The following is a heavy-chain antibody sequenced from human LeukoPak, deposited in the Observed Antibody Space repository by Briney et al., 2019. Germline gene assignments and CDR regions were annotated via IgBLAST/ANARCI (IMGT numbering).Heavy chain of an antibody. CDR2: IYYSGST. V-gene: IGHV4-59*01. CDR3: ARGVDLYYYTFDY. CDR1: GGSISSYY. J-gene: IGHJ4*02. D-gene: IGHD3-10*01. Sequence: PSETLSLTCTVSGGSISSYYWSWIRQPPGKGLEWIGYIYYSGSTNYNPSLKSRVTISVDTSKNQFSLKLSSVTAADTAVYYCARGVDLYYYTFDYWGQGTLVTVSS.